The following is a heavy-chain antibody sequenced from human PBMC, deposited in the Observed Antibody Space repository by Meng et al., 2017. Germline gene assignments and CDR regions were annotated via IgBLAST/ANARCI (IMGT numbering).Heavy chain of an antibody. V-gene: IGHV4-4*02. D-gene: IGHD1-26*01. CDR3: ARDVVGAIIIARGDY. J-gene: IGHJ4*02. CDR1: GGSISSRNW. CDR2: IYHSGST. Sequence: QAPLQESGPGLVKPSGTLSLPCAVSGGSISSRNWWSWVRQPPRKGLEWIGEIYHSGSTNYNPSLKSRVTISVDKSKNQFSLKLSSVTAADTAVYYCARDVVGAIIIARGDYWGQGTLVTVSS.